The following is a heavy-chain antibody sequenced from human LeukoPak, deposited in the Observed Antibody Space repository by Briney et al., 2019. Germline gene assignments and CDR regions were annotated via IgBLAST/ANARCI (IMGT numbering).Heavy chain of an antibody. Sequence: SETLSLTCTVSGDSISYFYWGWLRQPPGKGLEWIGYIFYSGSTNYNPSLKSRVTISVDTSKNQFSLKLSSVTAADTAVYYCAAGRGLGYWGQGTLVTVSS. V-gene: IGHV4-59*01. CDR3: AAGRGLGY. CDR2: IFYSGST. J-gene: IGHJ4*02. D-gene: IGHD1-14*01. CDR1: GDSISYFY.